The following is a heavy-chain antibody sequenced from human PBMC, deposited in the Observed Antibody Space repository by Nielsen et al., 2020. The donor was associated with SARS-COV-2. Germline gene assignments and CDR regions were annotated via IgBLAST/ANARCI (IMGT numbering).Heavy chain of an antibody. J-gene: IGHJ4*02. CDR2: ISWNSGSI. CDR1: GFTFDDYA. Sequence: SLKISCAASGFTFDDYAMHWVRQAPGKGLEWVSGISWNSGSIGYADSVKGRFTISRDNAKNSLYLQMNSLRAEDTAVYYCARDDYGSGGFDYWGQGTLVTVSS. CDR3: ARDDYGSGGFDY. D-gene: IGHD3-10*01. V-gene: IGHV3-9*01.